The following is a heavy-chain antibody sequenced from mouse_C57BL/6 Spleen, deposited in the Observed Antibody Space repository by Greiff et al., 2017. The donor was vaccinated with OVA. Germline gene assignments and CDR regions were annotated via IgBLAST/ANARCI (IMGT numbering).Heavy chain of an antibody. CDR3: APITTVVAYYAMDY. Sequence: QVQLQQSGPELVKPGASVKISCKASGYAFSSSWMNWVKQRPGKGLEWIGRIYPGDGDTNYNGKFKGKATLTADTSSSTAYMQLSSLTSEDSAVYFCAPITTVVAYYAMDYWGQGTSVTVSS. J-gene: IGHJ4*01. V-gene: IGHV1-82*01. CDR2: IYPGDGDT. CDR1: GYAFSSSW. D-gene: IGHD1-1*01.